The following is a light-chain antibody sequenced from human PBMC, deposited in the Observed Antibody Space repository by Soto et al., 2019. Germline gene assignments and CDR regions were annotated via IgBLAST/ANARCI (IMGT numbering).Light chain of an antibody. CDR2: VAS. Sequence: DIQMTQSPSSLSASVGDRVTITCRASQGISNYLAWYQQQPGKVPKLLIYVASTWQSEVPSRFSGSGSGTDLTLTISSLQPEDVATYYCQKYNSAPWTFGQGTKVEIK. V-gene: IGKV1-27*01. CDR3: QKYNSAPWT. CDR1: QGISNY. J-gene: IGKJ1*01.